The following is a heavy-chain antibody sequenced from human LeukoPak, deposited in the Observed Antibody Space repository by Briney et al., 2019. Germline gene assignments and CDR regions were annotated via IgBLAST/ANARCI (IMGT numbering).Heavy chain of an antibody. D-gene: IGHD3-10*01. V-gene: IGHV4-39*07. J-gene: IGHJ4*02. CDR3: AREYVDGSGSYPDY. Sequence: SETLSLTCTVSGGSISSSSYYWGWIRQPPGKGLEWIGSIYYSGSTYYNPSLKSRVTISVDTSKNQFSLKLSSVTAADTAVYHCAREYVDGSGSYPDYWGQGTLVTVSS. CDR1: GGSISSSSYY. CDR2: IYYSGST.